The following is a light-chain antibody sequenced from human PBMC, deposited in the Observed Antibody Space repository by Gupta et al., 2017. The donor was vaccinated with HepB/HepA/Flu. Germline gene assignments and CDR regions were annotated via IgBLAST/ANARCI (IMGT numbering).Light chain of an antibody. CDR2: GKN. Sequence: SSALTQDPAVSVALGQTVRITCQGDSLRSYYESWYQQKPGQAPVLVIYGKNNRPSGIPDRFSGSSPGNTASLTITGAQAEDEADYYCNSRDSSGNHLVFGGGTKLTVL. CDR1: SLRSYY. CDR3: NSRDSSGNHLV. J-gene: IGLJ3*02. V-gene: IGLV3-19*01.